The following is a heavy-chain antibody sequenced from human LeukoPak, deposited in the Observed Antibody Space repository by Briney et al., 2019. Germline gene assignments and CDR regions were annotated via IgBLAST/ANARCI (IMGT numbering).Heavy chain of an antibody. D-gene: IGHD6-13*01. J-gene: IGHJ4*02. Sequence: ASVKVSCKASGYTFTDYYMHWVRQAPGQGLEWMGWINPNSGGTNYAQKFQGRVTMTRDASISTAYMELSRLRSDDTAVFYCAREEVIAAAGPTLDYWGQGALVTVSS. V-gene: IGHV1-2*02. CDR3: AREEVIAAAGPTLDY. CDR2: INPNSGGT. CDR1: GYTFTDYY.